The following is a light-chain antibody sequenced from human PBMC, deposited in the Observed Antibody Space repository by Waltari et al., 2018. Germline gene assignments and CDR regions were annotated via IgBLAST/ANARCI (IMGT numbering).Light chain of an antibody. CDR1: SGSVSSSYY. J-gene: IGLJ3*02. V-gene: IGLV8-61*01. CDR2: STN. CDR3: VLYLDSGIWV. Sequence: QTVVTQEPSFSVSPGGTVTLTCGLSSGSVSSSYYPSWYQQTPGQSPRKLIYSTNIRSSRVPDRFSGSILGNKAALTITGAQADDESDYYCVLYLDSGIWVFGGGTKLTVL.